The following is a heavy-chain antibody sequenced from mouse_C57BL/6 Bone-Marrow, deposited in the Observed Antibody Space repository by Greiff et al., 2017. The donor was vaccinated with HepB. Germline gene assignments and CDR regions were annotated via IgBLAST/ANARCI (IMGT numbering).Heavy chain of an antibody. CDR2: IRSKSSNYAT. D-gene: IGHD1-1*01. V-gene: IGHV10-3*01. Sequence: EVKVVESGGGLVQPKGSLKLSCAASGFTFNTYAMHWVRQAPGKGLEWVARIRSKSSNYATYYADSVKDRFTISRDDSQSMLYLQMNNLKTEDTAMYYCVRGLFITTVVATDFDVWGTGTTVTVSS. CDR3: VRGLFITTVVATDFDV. J-gene: IGHJ1*03. CDR1: GFTFNTYA.